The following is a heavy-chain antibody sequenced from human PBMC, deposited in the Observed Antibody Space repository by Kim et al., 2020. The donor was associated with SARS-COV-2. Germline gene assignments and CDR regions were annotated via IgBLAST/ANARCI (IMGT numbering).Heavy chain of an antibody. Sequence: YADSVKGRFTISRDNSKNTLYLQMNSRRAEDTAVYYCAKDRSGYDFVLDYWGQGTLVTVSS. J-gene: IGHJ4*02. CDR3: AKDRSGYDFVLDY. V-gene: IGHV3-23*01. D-gene: IGHD5-12*01.